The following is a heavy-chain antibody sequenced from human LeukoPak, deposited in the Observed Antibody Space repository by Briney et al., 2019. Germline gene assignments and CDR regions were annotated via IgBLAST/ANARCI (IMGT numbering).Heavy chain of an antibody. D-gene: IGHD3-10*01. CDR1: GGSISSSSYY. V-gene: IGHV4-39*07. J-gene: IGHJ4*02. Sequence: SETLSLTCTVSGGSISSSSYYWGWIRQPPGKGLEWIGSIYYSGSTYYNPSLKSRVTISVDTSKNQFSLKLSSVTAADTAVYYCARGPWGNYYGSGSYTHFDYWGQGTLVTVSS. CDR3: ARGPWGNYYGSGSYTHFDY. CDR2: IYYSGST.